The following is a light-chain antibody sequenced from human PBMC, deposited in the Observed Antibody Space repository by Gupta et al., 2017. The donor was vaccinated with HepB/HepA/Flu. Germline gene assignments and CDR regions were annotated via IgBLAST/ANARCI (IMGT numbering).Light chain of an antibody. Sequence: EIVLTQSPGTLSLSPGERATLSCRASQSVINNYLAWYQQKPGQAPRLLMYGASSRATGIPDRFSGSGSGTDFALNISRLEPDDFAVYYCQQYCSSLRAFGQGTKVEIK. CDR3: QQYCSSLRA. CDR1: QSVINNY. J-gene: IGKJ1*01. V-gene: IGKV3-20*01. CDR2: GAS.